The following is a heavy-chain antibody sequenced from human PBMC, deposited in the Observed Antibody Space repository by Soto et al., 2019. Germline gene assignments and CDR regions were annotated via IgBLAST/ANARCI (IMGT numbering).Heavy chain of an antibody. V-gene: IGHV4-34*01. J-gene: IGHJ4*02. Sequence: QVQLQQWGAGLLKPSETLSLTCAVYGGSFSGYYWSWIRQPPGKGLEWIGEINHSGSTNYNPSLKSRVTISVDTSKNQFSLKLSSVAAADTAVYYCARWGSGWYYFDYWGQGTLVNVSS. CDR1: GGSFSGYY. CDR2: INHSGST. CDR3: ARWGSGWYYFDY. D-gene: IGHD6-19*01.